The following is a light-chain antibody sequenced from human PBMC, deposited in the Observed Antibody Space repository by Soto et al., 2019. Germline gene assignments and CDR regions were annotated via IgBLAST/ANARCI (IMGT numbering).Light chain of an antibody. Sequence: DIQMTQSPSTLSESVGPRVTLTCRASQSISSWLAWYQQKPGKAPKLLIYDASSLESGVPSRFSGSGSGTEFTLTISSLQPDDFATYYCQQYNSYSKTFGQGTKVDI. CDR3: QQYNSYSKT. J-gene: IGKJ1*01. CDR1: QSISSW. CDR2: DAS. V-gene: IGKV1-5*01.